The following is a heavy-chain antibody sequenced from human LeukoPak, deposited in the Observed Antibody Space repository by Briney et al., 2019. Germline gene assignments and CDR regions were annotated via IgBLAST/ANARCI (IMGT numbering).Heavy chain of an antibody. D-gene: IGHD4-23*01. J-gene: IGHJ3*02. CDR3: ARPTYGGNPIDDAFDI. Sequence: RASVKVSCKASGGTFPTYIINWVRQAPGRGLEWMGRIIPILGIVNYAQKFQGRVTITADKSTSTAYMELSSLRSDDTAVYYCARPTYGGNPIDDAFDIWGQGTMVTVSS. CDR1: GGTFPTYI. CDR2: IIPILGIV. V-gene: IGHV1-69*02.